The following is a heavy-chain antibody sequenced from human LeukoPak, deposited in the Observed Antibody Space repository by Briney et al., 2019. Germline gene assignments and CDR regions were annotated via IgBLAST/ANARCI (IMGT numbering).Heavy chain of an antibody. CDR3: ARDLEPSGAFDI. CDR2: ISSSSSYI. CDR1: GFTFSDYY. D-gene: IGHD5-24*01. J-gene: IGHJ3*02. Sequence: PGGSLRLSCAASGFTFSDYYMSWIRQAPGKGLEWVSSISSSSSYIYYADSVKGRFTISRDNAKNSLYLQMNSLRAEDTAVYYCARDLEPSGAFDIWGQGTMVTVSS. V-gene: IGHV3-11*06.